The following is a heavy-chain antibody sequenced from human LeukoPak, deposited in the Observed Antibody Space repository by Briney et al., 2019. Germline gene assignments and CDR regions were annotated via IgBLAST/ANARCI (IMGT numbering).Heavy chain of an antibody. CDR2: INPSGGST. CDR3: ARDASHISSWYESWFDP. V-gene: IGHV1-46*01. J-gene: IGHJ5*02. CDR1: GYTFTSYY. D-gene: IGHD6-13*01. Sequence: ASVKVSCKASGYTFTSYYMHWVRQAPGQGLEWMGIINPSGGSTSYAQKFQGRVTMTRDTSTSTVYMELSSLRSEDTAVYYCARDASHISSWYESWFDPWGQGTLVTVSS.